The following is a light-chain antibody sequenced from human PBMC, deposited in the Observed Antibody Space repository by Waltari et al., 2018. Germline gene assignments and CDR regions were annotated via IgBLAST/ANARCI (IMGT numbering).Light chain of an antibody. CDR2: EVS. CDR1: SSDIGAYKH. V-gene: IGLV2-14*01. Sequence: QSALTQPASVSGSPAQSITISCPGTSSDIGAYKHVSWYQQHPGKAPKLMIYEVSNRPSWGSKLFSGSKSGYTASVTISGREAGDESHYYCSRFTSSATWVFGGVTKVNGL. J-gene: IGLJ3*02. CDR3: SRFTSSATWV.